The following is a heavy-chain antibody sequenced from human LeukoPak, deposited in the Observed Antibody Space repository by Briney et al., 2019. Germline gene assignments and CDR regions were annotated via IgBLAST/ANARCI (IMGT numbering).Heavy chain of an antibody. CDR3: ARDDYGDYFFDF. CDR2: IKPDGSEK. CDR1: GFTFSTYW. V-gene: IGHV3-7*01. J-gene: IGHJ4*02. Sequence: GGSLRLSCAASGFTFSTYWMTWVRQAPGKGLEWIANIKPDGSEKYYVDSVKGRFTISRDNAKNSLYLQLNSLRAEDTAMYYCARDDYGDYFFDFWGQGTLVTVSS. D-gene: IGHD4-17*01.